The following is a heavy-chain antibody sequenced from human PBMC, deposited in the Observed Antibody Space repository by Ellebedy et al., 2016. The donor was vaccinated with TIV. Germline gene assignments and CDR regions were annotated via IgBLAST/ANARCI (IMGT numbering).Heavy chain of an antibody. CDR2: ISASGNT. D-gene: IGHD6-13*01. J-gene: IGHJ2*01. CDR1: GGTMRYYY. CDR3: VKEGMSSWHYYFDL. Sequence: SETLSLXCTVSGGTMRYYYWSWIRQPAGKGLEWIGHISASGNTNYNPSLESRVTMSVDTSKKQFSLMLTSVTAADTAIYYCVKEGMSSWHYYFDLWGRGTPVTVSS. V-gene: IGHV4-4*07.